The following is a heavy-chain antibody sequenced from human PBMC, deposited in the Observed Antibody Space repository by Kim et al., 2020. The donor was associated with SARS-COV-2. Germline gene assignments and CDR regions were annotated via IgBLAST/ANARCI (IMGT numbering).Heavy chain of an antibody. CDR2: IYYSGST. CDR1: GGSISSGGYY. V-gene: IGHV4-31*03. CDR3: ARERMVRGVIDFDY. Sequence: SETLSLTCTVSGGSISSGGYYWSWIRQHPGKGLEWIGYIYYSGSTYYNPSLKSRVTISVDTSKNQFSLKLSSVTAADTAVYYCARERMVRGVIDFDYWGQGTLVTVSS. J-gene: IGHJ4*02. D-gene: IGHD3-10*01.